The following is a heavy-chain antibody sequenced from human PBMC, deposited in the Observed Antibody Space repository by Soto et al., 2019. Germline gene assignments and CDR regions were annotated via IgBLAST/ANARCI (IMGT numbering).Heavy chain of an antibody. Sequence: EVPLVESGGGLVQPGGSLRLSCAASGFTVSSNYMSWVRQAPGKGLEWVSVIYSGGSTYYADSVKGRFTISRDNSKNTLYLQMNSLRAEDTAVYYCARGYYYDSSGYLPPGYWGQGTLVTVSS. J-gene: IGHJ4*02. CDR3: ARGYYYDSSGYLPPGY. CDR2: IYSGGST. CDR1: GFTVSSNY. D-gene: IGHD3-22*01. V-gene: IGHV3-66*01.